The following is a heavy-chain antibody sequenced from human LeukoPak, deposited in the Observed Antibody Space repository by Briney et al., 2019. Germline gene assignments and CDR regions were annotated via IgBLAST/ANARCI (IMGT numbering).Heavy chain of an antibody. CDR1: GFTFGAYA. Sequence: GGSLRLSCTASGFTFGAYAMLWVRQAPGKGLEWVSLINKDGDATYYADSVNGRFTISRDNSKNSLYLQMNSLRSEDSALYYCATWAFYHGLDAWGQGTTVTVSS. V-gene: IGHV3-43*02. CDR3: ATWAFYHGLDA. J-gene: IGHJ6*02. D-gene: IGHD1-26*01. CDR2: INKDGDAT.